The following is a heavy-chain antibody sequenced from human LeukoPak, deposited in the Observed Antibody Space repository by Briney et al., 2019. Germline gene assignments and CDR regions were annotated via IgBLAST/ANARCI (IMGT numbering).Heavy chain of an antibody. CDR3: ARADLEWYLDL. CDR1: GFMFNAYW. J-gene: IGHJ2*01. Sequence: GESLRLSCTVSGFMFNAYWMSWVRQAPGMGLEWVGKIRQDGGEIFYVDSVRGRFTISRDNAKNSVYLQLNSLRAEDTAVYYCARADLEWYLDLWGRGTLVTVSS. V-gene: IGHV3-7*01. CDR2: IRQDGGEI.